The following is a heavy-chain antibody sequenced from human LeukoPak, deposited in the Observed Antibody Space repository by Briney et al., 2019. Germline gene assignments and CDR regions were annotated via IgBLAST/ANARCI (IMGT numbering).Heavy chain of an antibody. V-gene: IGHV1-18*01. D-gene: IGHD3-22*01. CDR1: GYTLTSYG. Sequence: ASAKVSCKASGYTLTSYGISWVRQAPGQRLEWMGWISAYNGNTNYAQKLQGRVTMTTDTSTSTAYMELRSLRSDDTAVYYCARDYYDSSGDMDYYYYGMDVWGQGTTVTVSS. CDR2: ISAYNGNT. CDR3: ARDYYDSSGDMDYYYYGMDV. J-gene: IGHJ6*02.